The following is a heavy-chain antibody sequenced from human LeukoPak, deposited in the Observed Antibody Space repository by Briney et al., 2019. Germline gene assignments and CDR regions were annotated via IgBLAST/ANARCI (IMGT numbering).Heavy chain of an antibody. D-gene: IGHD6-13*01. CDR2: IYHSGIT. V-gene: IGHV4-4*02. CDR3: TSAVPFQLVH. Sequence: PSETLSLTCTVSGGSISSTNWWSWVRQPPGKGLEWIGEIYHSGITNYNPSLKGRVTISVDKSKNQFSLKLSSVTAADTAVYYCTSAVPFQLVHWGQGTLVTVSS. CDR1: GGSISSTNW. J-gene: IGHJ4*02.